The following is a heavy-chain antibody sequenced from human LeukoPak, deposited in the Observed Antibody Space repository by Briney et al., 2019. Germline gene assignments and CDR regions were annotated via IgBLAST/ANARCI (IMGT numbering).Heavy chain of an antibody. V-gene: IGHV3-74*01. CDR1: GFTFSTTW. D-gene: IGHD1-7*01. Sequence: GGSLRLSCAASGFTFSTTWLHWVRQPPGEGLVWVSRMNSDGSTTNYADSGKGRFTISRANAKTTLYLQMNNLRVEDTAVYYCATAGNYRFDNWGQGTLVTVSP. CDR3: ATAGNYRFDN. CDR2: MNSDGSTT. J-gene: IGHJ4*02.